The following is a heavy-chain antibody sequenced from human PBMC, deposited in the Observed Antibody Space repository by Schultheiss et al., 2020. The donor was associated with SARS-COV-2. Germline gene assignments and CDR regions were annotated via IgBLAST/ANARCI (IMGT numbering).Heavy chain of an antibody. CDR3: ARDVSAAGSSYYYYYYGMDV. D-gene: IGHD6-13*01. CDR1: GYSFTGYA. Sequence: ASVKVSCKASGYSFTGYAMHWVRQAPGQGLEWMGWINTNTGNPTYAQGFTGRFVFSLDTSVSTAYLQISSLKAEDTAVYYCARDVSAAGSSYYYYYYGMDVWGQGTTVTVSS. J-gene: IGHJ6*02. V-gene: IGHV7-4-1*02. CDR2: INTNTGNP.